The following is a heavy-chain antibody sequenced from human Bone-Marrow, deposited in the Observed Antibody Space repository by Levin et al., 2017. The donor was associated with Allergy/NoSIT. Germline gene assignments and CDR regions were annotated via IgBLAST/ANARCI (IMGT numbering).Heavy chain of an antibody. J-gene: IGHJ6*02. Sequence: PGGSLRLSCAASGFTFSAYSMSWVRLVPGKGLEWVSYISNDGSYRNYADSVRGRFTISRDNAKNSLFLQMNSLRAEDTAVYYCARDLLTENWNYHCYGLDVWGLGTTVTVSS. V-gene: IGHV3-21*01. CDR1: GFTFSAYS. CDR3: ARDLLTENWNYHCYGLDV. D-gene: IGHD1-1*01. CDR2: ISNDGSYR.